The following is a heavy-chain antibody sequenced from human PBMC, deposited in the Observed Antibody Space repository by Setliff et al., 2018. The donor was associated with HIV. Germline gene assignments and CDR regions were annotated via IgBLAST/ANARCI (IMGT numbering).Heavy chain of an antibody. CDR1: GHTFSNSD. Sequence: ASVKVSCKASGHTFSNSDIHWVRRATEQGLEWMGWMNPNTGVAGYALKFQGRVTMTRDTSISTAYMELSSLTSEDTAVYWCASGKGVGGVIITGGLDVWGKGTTVTVSS. J-gene: IGHJ6*04. D-gene: IGHD3-10*01. CDR3: ASGKGVGGVIITGGLDV. CDR2: MNPNTGVA. V-gene: IGHV1-8*01.